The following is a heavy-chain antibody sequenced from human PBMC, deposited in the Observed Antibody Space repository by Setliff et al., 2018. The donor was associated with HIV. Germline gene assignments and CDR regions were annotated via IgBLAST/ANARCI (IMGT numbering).Heavy chain of an antibody. J-gene: IGHJ6*03. CDR3: ARGNTPYNWKSGDYYYYMDV. D-gene: IGHD1-20*01. CDR2: MNPNSGNT. V-gene: IGHV1-8*02. Sequence: ASVKVSCKASGYTFTSYDINWVRQATGQGLEWMGWMNPNSGNTGYAQKFQGRVTMTRNTSISTAYMELSSLRSEDTAVYYCARGNTPYNWKSGDYYYYMDVWGKGTTVTVSS. CDR1: GYTFTSYD.